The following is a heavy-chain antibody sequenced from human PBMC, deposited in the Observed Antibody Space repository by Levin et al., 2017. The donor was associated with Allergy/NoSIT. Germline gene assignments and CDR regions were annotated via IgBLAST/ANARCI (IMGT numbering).Heavy chain of an antibody. V-gene: IGHV3-48*01. CDR1: GFTFSPYR. CDR2: IDPGSSAI. Sequence: GGSLRLSCAASGFTFSPYRMNWVRQAPGKGLEWISYIDPGSSAIYYADSVKGRFTISRDNAKNSLYLQMNSLTAEDTAVYYCARARFLGHDLDFWGQDTLVTVSS. CDR3: ARARFLGHDLDF. D-gene: IGHD3-3*01. J-gene: IGHJ4*02.